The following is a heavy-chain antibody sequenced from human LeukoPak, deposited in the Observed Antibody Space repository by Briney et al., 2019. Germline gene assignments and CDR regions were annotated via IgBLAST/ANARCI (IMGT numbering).Heavy chain of an antibody. CDR3: ARGRRGYSSFYYFDY. CDR2: ISGSGSTI. Sequence: GRSLRLSCATSGFTFNRNVMSWVRQAPGKGLEWVSYISGSGSTIYYADSVKGRFTVSRDNAKNSLYLQMNSLRAEDTAVYYCARGRRGYSSFYYFDYWGQGTLVTVSS. CDR1: GFTFNRNV. J-gene: IGHJ4*02. V-gene: IGHV3-48*04. D-gene: IGHD6-13*01.